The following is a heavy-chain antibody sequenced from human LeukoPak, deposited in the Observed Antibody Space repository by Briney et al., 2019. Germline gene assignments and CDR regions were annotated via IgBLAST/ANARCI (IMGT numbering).Heavy chain of an antibody. Sequence: SETLSLTCTVSGGSIGSYYWNWIRQPPGKGLEWIGYVSYSGSTNYNPSLKSRVTMSVDKSKDQFSLKLSSVTAADTAVYFCARATSGYYFDFWDQGTLVTVSS. D-gene: IGHD3-22*01. J-gene: IGHJ4*02. CDR3: ARATSGYYFDF. CDR2: VSYSGST. V-gene: IGHV4-59*01. CDR1: GGSIGSYY.